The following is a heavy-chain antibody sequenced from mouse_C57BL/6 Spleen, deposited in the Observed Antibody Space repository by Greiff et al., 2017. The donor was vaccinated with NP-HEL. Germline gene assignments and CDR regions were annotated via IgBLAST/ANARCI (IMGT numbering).Heavy chain of an antibody. CDR3: ARWGGGSSYDYFDY. V-gene: IGHV1-69*01. CDR2: IDPSDSYT. D-gene: IGHD1-1*01. CDR1: GYTFTSYW. J-gene: IGHJ2*01. Sequence: QVHVKQPGAELVMPGASVKLSCKASGYTFTSYWMHWVKQRPGQGLEWIGEIDPSDSYTNYNQKFKGKSTLTVDKSSSTAYMQLSSLTSEDSAVYYCARWGGGSSYDYFDYWGQGTTLTVSS.